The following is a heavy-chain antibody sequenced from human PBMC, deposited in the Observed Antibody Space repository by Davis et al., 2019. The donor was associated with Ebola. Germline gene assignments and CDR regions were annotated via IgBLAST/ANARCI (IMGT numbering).Heavy chain of an antibody. V-gene: IGHV1-69*05. Sequence: SVKVSCKASGGTFSSYAISWVRQAPGQGLEWMGGIIPIFGTANYAQKFQGRVTMTTDTSTSTAYMELRSLRSDDTAVYYCAREGDHYSSLYYYYGMDVWGQGTTVTVSS. CDR1: GGTFSSYA. J-gene: IGHJ6*02. CDR2: IIPIFGTA. CDR3: AREGDHYSSLYYYYGMDV. D-gene: IGHD4-11*01.